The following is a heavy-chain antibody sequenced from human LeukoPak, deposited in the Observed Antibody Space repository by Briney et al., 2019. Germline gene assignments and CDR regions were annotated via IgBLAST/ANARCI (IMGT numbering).Heavy chain of an antibody. CDR1: GFTFSSYS. J-gene: IGHJ6*02. V-gene: IGHV3-21*01. Sequence: GGSLRLSCAASGFTFSSYSMNWVRQAPGKGLEWVSSISSSSSYVYYADSVKGRFAISRDNAKNSLYLQMNSLRAEDTAVYYCARISVAYGSGYLYYYYYGMDVWGQGTTVTVSS. D-gene: IGHD3-10*01. CDR3: ARISVAYGSGYLYYYYYGMDV. CDR2: ISSSSSYV.